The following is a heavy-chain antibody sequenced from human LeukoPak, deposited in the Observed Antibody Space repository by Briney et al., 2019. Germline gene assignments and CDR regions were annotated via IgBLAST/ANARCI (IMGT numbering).Heavy chain of an antibody. D-gene: IGHD3-22*01. CDR2: ISSSSSYI. V-gene: IGHV3-21*01. Sequence: GGSLRLSCAASGFTFSSYSMNWVRQAPGKGLEWVSSISSSSSYIYYADSVKGRFTISRDNAKNSLYLQMNSLRAEDTAVYYCARDRGVTYYYDSSGYYPDYWGQGTLVTVSS. J-gene: IGHJ4*02. CDR1: GFTFSSYS. CDR3: ARDRGVTYYYDSSGYYPDY.